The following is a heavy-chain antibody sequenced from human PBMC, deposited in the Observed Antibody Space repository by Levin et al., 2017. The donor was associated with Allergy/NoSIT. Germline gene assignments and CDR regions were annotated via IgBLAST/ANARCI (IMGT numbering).Heavy chain of an antibody. CDR3: ARGGLGTYYPLNGALDI. J-gene: IGHJ3*02. CDR1: GYTFINYW. Sequence: GESLKISCKGSGYTFINYWIAWVRQLPGKGLEWMGIIYPGDSDTRYSPSFQGQVTISADKSISTVYLQWSSLKASDTAMYYCARGGLGTYYPLNGALDIWGQGTMVSVSS. V-gene: IGHV5-51*01. CDR2: IYPGDSDT. D-gene: IGHD3-10*01.